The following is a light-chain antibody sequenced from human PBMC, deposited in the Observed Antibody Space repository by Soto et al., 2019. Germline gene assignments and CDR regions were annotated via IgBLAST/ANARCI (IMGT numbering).Light chain of an antibody. V-gene: IGLV1-47*01. Sequence: QSVLTQPPSASGTPGQRVTISCSGSSSNIGSNYVYWYAQLPGTAPKLLIYRHNQRPSGVPDRVSGSKSGTSASLAITGLRSEDEADYYCAAWDDGLSGWVFGGGTKLTVL. CDR3: AAWDDGLSGWV. CDR1: SSNIGSNY. J-gene: IGLJ2*01. CDR2: RHN.